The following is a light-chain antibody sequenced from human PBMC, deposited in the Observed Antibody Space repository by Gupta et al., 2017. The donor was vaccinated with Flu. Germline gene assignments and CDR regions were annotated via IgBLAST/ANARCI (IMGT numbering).Light chain of an antibody. CDR1: SSNIGSNT. V-gene: IGLV1-44*01. CDR2: SNT. Sequence: QSVLTPPPSASGTPGQRVTISCSGSSSNIGSNTVNWYQQLPGTAPKLLLYSNTQRLSGVPDRFSGSKSVTSASLSISGLQAEDEADYYCASWDDILNGYVFGTGTKVTVL. CDR3: ASWDDILNGYV. J-gene: IGLJ1*01.